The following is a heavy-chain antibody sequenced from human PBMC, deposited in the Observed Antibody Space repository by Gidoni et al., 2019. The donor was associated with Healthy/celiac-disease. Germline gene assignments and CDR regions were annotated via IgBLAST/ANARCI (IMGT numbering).Heavy chain of an antibody. CDR2: IYYSGST. D-gene: IGHD2-15*01. CDR1: GGSISSSSYY. CDR3: ARILRGVDGGGNVNY. V-gene: IGHV4-39*01. Sequence: QLQLQESGPGLVKPSETLSLTCTVSGGSISSSSYYWGWIRQPPGKGLEWIGSIYYSGSTYYNPSLKSRVTISVDTSKNQCSLKLSSVTAADTAVYYCARILRGVDGGGNVNYWGQGTLVTVSS. J-gene: IGHJ4*02.